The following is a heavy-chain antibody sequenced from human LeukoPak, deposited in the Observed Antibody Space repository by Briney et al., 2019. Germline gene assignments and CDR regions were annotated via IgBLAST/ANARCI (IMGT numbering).Heavy chain of an antibody. V-gene: IGHV1-2*02. D-gene: IGHD3-22*01. CDR1: GYTFTGYY. CDR2: INPNSGGT. Sequence: ASVKVSCKASGYTFTGYYMHWVRQAPGQGLEWMGWINPNSGGTNYAQKFQGRVTMTRDTSISTAYMELSRLGSDDTAVYYCAREEDYYDSSGYRNWFDPWGQGTLVTVSS. J-gene: IGHJ5*02. CDR3: AREEDYYDSSGYRNWFDP.